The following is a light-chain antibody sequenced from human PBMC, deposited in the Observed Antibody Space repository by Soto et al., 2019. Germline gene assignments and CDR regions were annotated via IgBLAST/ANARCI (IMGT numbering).Light chain of an antibody. J-gene: IGKJ5*01. V-gene: IGKV3D-20*02. Sequence: EIVLTQSPGILSLSPGERASLSCGASQSITSSFLAWYQQKPGQAPRLLIYGASSRATGIPDRFSGTGSETDSTLTISSLEPEDFAVYYCQQRMNWPLTFGQGTRLEIK. CDR1: QSITSSF. CDR2: GAS. CDR3: QQRMNWPLT.